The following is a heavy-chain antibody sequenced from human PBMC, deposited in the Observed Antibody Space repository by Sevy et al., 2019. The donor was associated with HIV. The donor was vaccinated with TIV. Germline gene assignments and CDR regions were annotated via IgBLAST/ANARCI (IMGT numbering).Heavy chain of an antibody. J-gene: IGHJ4*02. CDR2: LSFGCGEI. D-gene: IGHD2-8*01. CDR3: AREGCTKPHDY. V-gene: IGHV3-23*01. CDR1: GFTFSKYS. Sequence: GGSLRLSCAASGFTFSKYSMSWVRQPPGKGLEWVSTLSFGCGEINYADSVKGRYAISRDNSKSSVYLQMNNLRPEDTAVYYCAREGCTKPHDYWGQGTLVTVSS.